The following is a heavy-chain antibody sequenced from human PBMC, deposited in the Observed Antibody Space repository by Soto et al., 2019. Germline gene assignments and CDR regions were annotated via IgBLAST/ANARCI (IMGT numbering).Heavy chain of an antibody. V-gene: IGHV3-23*01. CDR3: AKGDGSIVPRHFDD. J-gene: IGHJ4*02. D-gene: IGHD2-21*01. CDR2: ISSGGGSP. Sequence: QLLESGGGLVQPGGSLRLSCAASGFTFSDYAMSWVRQAPGKGLEWVSSISSGGGSPYYADSVKGRFTISRNNSKNTLCLQTNNLRAEDTAIYCCAKGDGSIVPRHFDDWGQGTLGTVSS. CDR1: GFTFSDYA.